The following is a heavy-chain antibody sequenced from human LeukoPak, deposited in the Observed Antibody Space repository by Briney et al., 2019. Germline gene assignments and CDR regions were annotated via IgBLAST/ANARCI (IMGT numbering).Heavy chain of an antibody. J-gene: IGHJ3*02. D-gene: IGHD4-17*01. CDR2: IYPGDSDT. V-gene: IGHV5-51*01. CDR1: GYSFTTYW. Sequence: GESLKISCKGSGYSFTTYWIVWVRQLPGKGLEWMGIIYPGDSDTRYSPSFQGQVTISADKSISTAYLQWSSLKASDTAMYYCARRSDYGIDAFDIWGQGTMVTVSS. CDR3: ARRSDYGIDAFDI.